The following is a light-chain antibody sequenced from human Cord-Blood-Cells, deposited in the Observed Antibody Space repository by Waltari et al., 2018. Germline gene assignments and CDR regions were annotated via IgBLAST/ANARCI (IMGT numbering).Light chain of an antibody. Sequence: EIVLTQSPGTLSLSPGDRSPLSCRASQSVSSSYLAWYQQKPGQAPRLLIYGASSRATGIPDMFSGSGSGTDFTLTISRLEPEDFAVYYCQQYGSSPYTFGQGTKLEIK. CDR3: QQYGSSPYT. CDR1: QSVSSSY. V-gene: IGKV3-20*01. J-gene: IGKJ2*01. CDR2: GAS.